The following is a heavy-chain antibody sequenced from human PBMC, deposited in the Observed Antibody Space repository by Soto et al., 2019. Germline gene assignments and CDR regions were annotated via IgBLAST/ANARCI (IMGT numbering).Heavy chain of an antibody. CDR3: ASPGGPSRRGYYGMDV. D-gene: IGHD3-10*01. J-gene: IGHJ6*02. Sequence: QVQLQESGPGLVKPSETLSLTCTVSGGSVSSGSYYWSWIRQPPGKGLEWIGYIYYSGSTNYNPSLKSRVTISVDTSKNQFSRKLSPVTAADTAVYYCASPGGPSRRGYYGMDVWGQGTTVTVSS. CDR2: IYYSGST. V-gene: IGHV4-61*01. CDR1: GGSVSSGSYY.